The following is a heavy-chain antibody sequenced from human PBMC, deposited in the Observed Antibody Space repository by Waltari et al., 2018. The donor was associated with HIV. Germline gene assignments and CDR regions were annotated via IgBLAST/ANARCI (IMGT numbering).Heavy chain of an antibody. CDR1: GSPPTKLS. CDR2: FDPEDAET. V-gene: IGHV1-24*01. Sequence: QVNRVQSGAEVKKHGASVKASCKVSGSPPTKLSMHWVRQAPGKGLEWMGGFDPEDAETIYAQKFQGRVTMTEDTSTDTAYMELSSLRSEDTALYYCATAQICSTSSCYDYWGQGTLVTVSS. CDR3: ATAQICSTSSCYDY. D-gene: IGHD2-2*01. J-gene: IGHJ4*02.